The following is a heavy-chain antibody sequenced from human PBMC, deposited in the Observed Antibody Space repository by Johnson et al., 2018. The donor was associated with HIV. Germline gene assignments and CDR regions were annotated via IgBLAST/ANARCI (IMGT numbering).Heavy chain of an antibody. Sequence: VQLVESGGGLIQPGGSLRLSCVASGFSVSDNYMNWVRQAPGKGLEWVSIIYSGGTSYHADSVRGRFTISRDDSKNTVFLQMNSLRAEDTAVFYCAKDWDRWLQPPGDAFDIRGQWTMVTVSS. CDR1: GFSVSDNY. J-gene: IGHJ3*02. D-gene: IGHD5-24*01. CDR2: IYSGGTS. V-gene: IGHV3-66*03. CDR3: AKDWDRWLQPPGDAFDI.